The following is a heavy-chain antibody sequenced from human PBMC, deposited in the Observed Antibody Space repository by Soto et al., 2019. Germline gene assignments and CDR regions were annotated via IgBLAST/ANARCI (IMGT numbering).Heavy chain of an antibody. D-gene: IGHD5-12*01. Sequence: ASVKVSCKASGDTFTDSSMHWVRQAPGQGLEWMGWINLNSGGTYFAQNFQGRVTMTWDTSNRTAYMGLSSLKSDDTAVYYCARDLGGYYLYGPDTWGQGTLVTVSS. CDR1: GDTFTDSS. CDR2: INLNSGGT. V-gene: IGHV1-2*02. J-gene: IGHJ5*02. CDR3: ARDLGGYYLYGPDT.